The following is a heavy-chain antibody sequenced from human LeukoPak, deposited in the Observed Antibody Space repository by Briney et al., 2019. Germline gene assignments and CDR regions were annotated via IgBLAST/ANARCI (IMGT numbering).Heavy chain of an antibody. CDR3: ARDVAAVAGPRWFDP. CDR2: IYHSGST. Sequence: PSETLSLTCTVSGGSISSGGYYWSWIRQPPGKGLEWIGYIYHSGSTYYNPSLKSRVTISVDRSKNQFSLKLSSVTPEDTAVYYCARDVAAVAGPRWFDPWGQGTLVTVSS. V-gene: IGHV4-30-2*01. D-gene: IGHD6-19*01. CDR1: GGSISSGGYY. J-gene: IGHJ5*02.